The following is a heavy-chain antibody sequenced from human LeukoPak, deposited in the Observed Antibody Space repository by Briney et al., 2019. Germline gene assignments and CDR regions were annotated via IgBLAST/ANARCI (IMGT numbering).Heavy chain of an antibody. J-gene: IGHJ4*02. D-gene: IGHD3-3*01. CDR1: GGSISSYY. CDR3: ARGLYDYYFDY. V-gene: IGHV4-59*12. CDR2: IYYSGST. Sequence: SETLSLTCTVSGGSISSYYWSWIRQPPGKGLEWIGYIYYSGSTNYNPSLKSRVTMSVDTFKNQFSLKLRSVTAADTAVYYCARGLYDYYFDYWGQGTLVTVSS.